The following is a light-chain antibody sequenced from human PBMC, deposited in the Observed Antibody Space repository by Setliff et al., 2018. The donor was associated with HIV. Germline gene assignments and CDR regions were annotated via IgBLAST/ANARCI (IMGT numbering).Light chain of an antibody. CDR1: SSNIGKNF. Sequence: QSVLTQPPSVSAAPGQKVTISCSGGSSNIGKNFVSWYQQFPGAAPKLVIYENNKRPSGIPGRFSGSKSGTSATLDITGLQTGDEADYYCGTWDSGLISAVGVFGSGTKVTV. CDR2: ENN. CDR3: GTWDSGLISAVGV. V-gene: IGLV1-51*01. J-gene: IGLJ1*01.